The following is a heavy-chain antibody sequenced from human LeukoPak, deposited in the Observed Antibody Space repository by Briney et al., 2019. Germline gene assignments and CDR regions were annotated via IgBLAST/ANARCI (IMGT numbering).Heavy chain of an antibody. J-gene: IGHJ4*02. CDR2: INPNSGGT. CDR1: GYTFTGYY. V-gene: IGHV1-2*02. CDR3: ARGDGYSSGWYYGY. Sequence: GASVKVSCKASGYTFTGYYMHWVRQAPGQGLEWMGWINPNSGGTNYAQKFQGRVTMTRDTSISTAYMELSRLRSEDTAVYYCARGDGYSSGWYYGYWGQGTLVTVSS. D-gene: IGHD6-19*01.